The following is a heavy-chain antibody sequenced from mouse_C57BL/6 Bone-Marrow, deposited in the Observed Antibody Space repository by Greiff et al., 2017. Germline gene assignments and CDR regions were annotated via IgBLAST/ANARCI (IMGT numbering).Heavy chain of an antibody. V-gene: IGHV1-7*01. CDR2: INPSSGYT. Sequence: QVQLQQSGAELAKPGASMKMSCKASGYTFTSYWMHWVKQRPGQGLEWIGYINPSSGYTKYNQKFKDKATLTADKSSSTAYMQLISLTYEDSAVYYYAIEVILQRAWFAYWGQGTLVTVSA. J-gene: IGHJ3*01. CDR1: GYTFTSYW. CDR3: AIEVILQRAWFAY. D-gene: IGHD1-1*01.